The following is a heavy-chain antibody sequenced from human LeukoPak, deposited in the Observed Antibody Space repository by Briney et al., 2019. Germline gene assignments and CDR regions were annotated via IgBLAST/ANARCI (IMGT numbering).Heavy chain of an antibody. Sequence: SETLSLTCAVYGGSFSGYYWSWIRQPPGKGLEWIGEINHSGSTNYNPSLKSRVTISVDTSKNQFSLKLSSVTAADTAVYYCARSTRSWFDPWGQGTLVTVSS. V-gene: IGHV4-34*01. CDR2: INHSGST. D-gene: IGHD3-10*01. J-gene: IGHJ5*02. CDR3: ARSTRSWFDP. CDR1: GGSFSGYY.